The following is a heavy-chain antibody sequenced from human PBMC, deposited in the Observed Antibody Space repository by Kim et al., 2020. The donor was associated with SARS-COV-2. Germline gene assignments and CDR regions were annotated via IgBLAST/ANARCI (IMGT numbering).Heavy chain of an antibody. CDR2: ISYDGSNK. CDR1: GFTFISYA. Sequence: GGSLRLSCAASGFTFISYAMHWVRQAPGKGLEWVAVISYDGSNKDYADSVKGRFTISRDNSKTTLYLQMNSLRAEDTAVYYCARVLGGGYSYADYWGQGTLVTASS. CDR3: ARVLGGGYSYADY. J-gene: IGHJ4*02. V-gene: IGHV3-30-3*01. D-gene: IGHD5-18*01.